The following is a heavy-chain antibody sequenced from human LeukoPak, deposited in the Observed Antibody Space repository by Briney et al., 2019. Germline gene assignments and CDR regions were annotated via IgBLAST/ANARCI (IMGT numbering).Heavy chain of an antibody. CDR1: GFTFSRYA. Sequence: GGSLKLSCAASGFTFSRYAMSWGRQAPGKGLEGVSAISGSGGSTYYGDSGKGRFTISRENAKKTLYLQMNSLRAEYTAVYYCAKEKGSIWYSDYWGQGTLITVSS. CDR2: ISGSGGST. J-gene: IGHJ4*02. D-gene: IGHD6-13*01. V-gene: IGHV3-23*01. CDR3: AKEKGSIWYSDY.